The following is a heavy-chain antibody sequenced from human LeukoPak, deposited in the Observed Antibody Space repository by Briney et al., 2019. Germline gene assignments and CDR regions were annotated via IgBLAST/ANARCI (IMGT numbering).Heavy chain of an antibody. CDR1: GYTFTGYY. Sequence: ASVKVSCKASGYTFTGYYIHWVRQAPGQGLEWMGWINPHSGGTKYAQKFQGRVTMTRDTSISTAYMELSRLRSDDTAVYYCARDGATVTTGYFDYWGQGTLVTVSS. CDR3: ARDGATVTTGYFDY. J-gene: IGHJ4*02. V-gene: IGHV1-2*02. CDR2: INPHSGGT. D-gene: IGHD4-17*01.